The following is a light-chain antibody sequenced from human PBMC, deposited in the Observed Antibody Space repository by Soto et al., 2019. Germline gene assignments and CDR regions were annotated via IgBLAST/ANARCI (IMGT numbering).Light chain of an antibody. Sequence: QSVLTQPPSASGSPGQSVTISCTGTSIDVGAYNYVSWDQQYPGKAPKLMIYEVSKRPSGVPDRFSGSKSGKTASLTVSGLQPEDEADYYCTSYAGSDIWVFGGGTKVTVL. CDR1: SIDVGAYNY. CDR2: EVS. V-gene: IGLV2-8*01. CDR3: TSYAGSDIWV. J-gene: IGLJ3*02.